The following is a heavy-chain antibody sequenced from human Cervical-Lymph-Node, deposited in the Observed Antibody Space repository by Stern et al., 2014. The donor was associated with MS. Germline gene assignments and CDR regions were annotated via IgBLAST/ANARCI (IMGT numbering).Heavy chain of an antibody. V-gene: IGHV3-33*01. CDR1: GFTFSSYG. D-gene: IGHD6-13*01. CDR3: ARDAKGTPRSYSSSWYTGY. CDR2: IWYDGSNK. Sequence: MQLVESGGGVVQPGRSLRLSCAASGFTFSSYGMHWVRQAPGKGLEWVAVIWYDGSNKYYADSVKGRFTISRDNSKNTLYLQMNSLRAEDTAVYYCARDAKGTPRSYSSSWYTGYWGQGTLVTVSS. J-gene: IGHJ4*02.